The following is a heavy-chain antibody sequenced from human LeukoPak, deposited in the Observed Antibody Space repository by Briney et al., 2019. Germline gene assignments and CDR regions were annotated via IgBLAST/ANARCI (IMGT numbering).Heavy chain of an antibody. CDR2: TWYDGTNK. D-gene: IGHD5-12*01. CDR3: ARGGSGYVNY. CDR1: GFTFSNYG. Sequence: GGSLRLSCAASGFTFSNYGMHWVRQAPGKGLEWVAVTWYDGTNKYYADSVKDRFTISRDNSKNTLFLEMNSLRDEDTAVYYCARGGSGYVNYWGQGTLVTVSS. J-gene: IGHJ4*02. V-gene: IGHV3-33*01.